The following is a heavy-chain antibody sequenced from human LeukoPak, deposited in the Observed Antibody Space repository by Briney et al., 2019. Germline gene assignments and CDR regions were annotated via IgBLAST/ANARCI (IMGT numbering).Heavy chain of an antibody. V-gene: IGHV4-4*07. D-gene: IGHD3-3*01. CDR3: ARVRVPKVLRFLEWLPGYMDV. J-gene: IGHJ6*03. Sequence: PSETLSLTCTVAGGSISSYYWSWIRQPAGKGLEWIGRIYTSGSTNYNPSLKSRVTMSVDTSKNQFSLKLSSVTAADTAVYYCARVRVPKVLRFLEWLPGYMDVWGKGTTVTVSS. CDR1: GGSISSYY. CDR2: IYTSGST.